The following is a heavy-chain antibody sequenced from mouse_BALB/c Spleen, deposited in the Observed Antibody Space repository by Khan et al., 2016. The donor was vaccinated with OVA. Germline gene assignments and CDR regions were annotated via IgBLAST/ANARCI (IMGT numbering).Heavy chain of an antibody. Sequence: QVQLKQSGPGLVQPSQSLSITCTVSGFSLSSYGVHWVRQSPGKGLEWLGVIWSGGSTDYNAAFISRLSISKDNSKSQVFFKMNSLQANDTAIYYCARNGDYVHWYFDVGGAGTTVTVSS. CDR3: ARNGDYVHWYFDV. J-gene: IGHJ1*01. V-gene: IGHV2-2*02. D-gene: IGHD2-13*01. CDR2: IWSGGST. CDR1: GFSLSSYG.